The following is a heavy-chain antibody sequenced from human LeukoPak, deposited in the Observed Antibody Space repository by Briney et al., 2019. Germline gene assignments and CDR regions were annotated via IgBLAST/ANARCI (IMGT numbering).Heavy chain of an antibody. CDR3: AKGAMVRGVLDY. D-gene: IGHD3-10*01. Sequence: AGGSLRLSCAASGLTFSSYAMSWVRQAPGKGLEWVSAISGSGGSTYYADSVKGRFTISRDNSKNTLFLQMNSLRAEDTAVYYCAKGAMVRGVLDYWGQGTLVTVSS. V-gene: IGHV3-23*01. J-gene: IGHJ4*02. CDR2: ISGSGGST. CDR1: GLTFSSYA.